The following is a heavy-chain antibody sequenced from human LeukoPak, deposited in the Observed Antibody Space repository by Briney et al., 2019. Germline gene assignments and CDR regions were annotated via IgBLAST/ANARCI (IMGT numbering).Heavy chain of an antibody. J-gene: IGHJ4*02. V-gene: IGHV1-2*02. D-gene: IGHD5-12*01. CDR1: GYTFTGYY. Sequence: ASVKVSCKASGYTFTGYYMHWVRQAPGQGLEWMGWINPNSGGTNYAQKFQGRVTMTRDTSISTAYMELSRLRSDDTAVYYCARDGGYSGYVQFDYWGQGTLVTVSS. CDR3: ARDGGYSGYVQFDY. CDR2: INPNSGGT.